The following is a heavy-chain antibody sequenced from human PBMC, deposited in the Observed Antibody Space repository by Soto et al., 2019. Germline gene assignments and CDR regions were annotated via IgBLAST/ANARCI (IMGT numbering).Heavy chain of an antibody. Sequence: PGESLKISCEASGYSFTSYWIGWVRQMPGKGLEWMGIIHPGDSDTKYSPSFQGQVTISVDKPITTAYLRWSSLKASDTGMYYCARTPGPAVAASVEYSSFSGMDVWGQVNTVAASS. V-gene: IGHV5-51*01. J-gene: IGHJ6*02. CDR3: ARTPGPAVAASVEYSSFSGMDV. CDR1: GYSFTSYW. CDR2: IHPGDSDT. D-gene: IGHD2-15*01.